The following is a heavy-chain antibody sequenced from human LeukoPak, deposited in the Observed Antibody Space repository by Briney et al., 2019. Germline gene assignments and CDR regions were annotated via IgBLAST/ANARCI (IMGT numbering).Heavy chain of an antibody. V-gene: IGHV3-7*01. D-gene: IGHD2-15*01. Sequence: GDSLRHSYDVYGLTFTAYLMSSVCQEPGRGLEWVACINLAGNERIFADFLRDRFSISRDNVRKSAFVQMDSLRDDDTGVYFCARDGCTSTTCNSPGGFDVWAQGTLVTVSS. CDR3: ARDGCTSTTCNSPGGFDV. CDR2: INLAGNER. J-gene: IGHJ4*02. CDR1: GLTFTAYL.